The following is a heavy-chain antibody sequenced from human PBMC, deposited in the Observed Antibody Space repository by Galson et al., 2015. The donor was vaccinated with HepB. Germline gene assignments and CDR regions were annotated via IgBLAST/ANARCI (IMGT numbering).Heavy chain of an antibody. V-gene: IGHV3-23*01. CDR1: GFTFSSYA. J-gene: IGHJ1*01. D-gene: IGHD4-17*01. CDR2: ISGSGGST. Sequence: SLRLSCAASGFTFSSYAMSWVRQAPGKGLEWVSAISGSGGSTYYADSVKGRFTISRDNSKNTLYLQMNSLRAEDTAVYYCARDLGGDPRTVTAAYWGQGALVTVSS. CDR3: ARDLGGDPRTVTAAY.